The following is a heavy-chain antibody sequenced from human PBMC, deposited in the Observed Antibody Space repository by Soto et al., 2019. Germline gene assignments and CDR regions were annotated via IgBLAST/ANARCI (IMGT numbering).Heavy chain of an antibody. V-gene: IGHV1-69*01. CDR2: VIPIFGTA. CDR1: GGTFSSYA. J-gene: IGHJ6*02. CDR3: ARAETITIFGVVILYGLGV. D-gene: IGHD3-3*01. Sequence: QVQLVQSGAEVKKPGSSVKVSCKASGGTFSSYAISWVRQAPGQGLEWMGGVIPIFGTANYAQKFQGGVTITADESTGTAYMELSSLRAEDTAVYYGARAETITIFGVVILYGLGVWGQGTTVTVSS.